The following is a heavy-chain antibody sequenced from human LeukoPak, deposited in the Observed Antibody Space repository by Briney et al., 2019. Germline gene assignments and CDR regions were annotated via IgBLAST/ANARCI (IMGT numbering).Heavy chain of an antibody. Sequence: PGRSLRLSSAASGLTFSSYAMHWVRQAPGKGLEWVAVISYDGSNKYYADSVKGRFTISRDNSKNTLYLQMNSLRAEDTAVYYCARAEFTYYYDSSGYYFGYWGQGTLVTVSS. D-gene: IGHD3-22*01. V-gene: IGHV3-30-3*01. CDR2: ISYDGSNK. J-gene: IGHJ4*02. CDR1: GLTFSSYA. CDR3: ARAEFTYYYDSSGYYFGY.